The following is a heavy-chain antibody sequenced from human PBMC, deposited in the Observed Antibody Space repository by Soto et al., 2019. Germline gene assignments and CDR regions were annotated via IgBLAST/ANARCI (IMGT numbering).Heavy chain of an antibody. CDR2: IYWNDDE. Sequence: QITLKESGPTLVKPTQTLTLTCTFSGFSLSTDEVGVGWVRQPPGKALEWLALIYWNDDERYSPSLESRLTITKDTSKNQVVLTMTNMDPVDTATYYCSRRRTMPYYFDYWGQGTLVTVSS. V-gene: IGHV2-5*01. J-gene: IGHJ4*02. CDR1: GFSLSTDEVG. D-gene: IGHD2-2*01. CDR3: SRRRTMPYYFDY.